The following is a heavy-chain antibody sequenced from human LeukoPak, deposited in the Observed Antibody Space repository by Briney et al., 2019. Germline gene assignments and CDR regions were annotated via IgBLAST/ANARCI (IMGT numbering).Heavy chain of an antibody. CDR2: IYYSGST. CDR1: GGSISSYY. D-gene: IGHD2-2*01. Sequence: SETLSLTCTVSGGSISSYYWSWIRQPPGEGLEWIGYIYYSGSTNYNPSLKSRVTISVDTSKNQSSLKLSSVPAADTAVYYCARGPPGHILGVVVPAAISGFDPWGQGTLVTVSS. CDR3: ARGPPGHILGVVVPAAISGFDP. J-gene: IGHJ5*02. V-gene: IGHV4-59*01.